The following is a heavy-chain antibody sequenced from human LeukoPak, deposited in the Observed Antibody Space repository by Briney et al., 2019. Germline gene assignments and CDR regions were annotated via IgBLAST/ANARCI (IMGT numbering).Heavy chain of an antibody. CDR1: GDTFSSYA. J-gene: IGHJ4*02. V-gene: IGHV1-8*03. CDR3: ARGRIPRIAVAGRPFDY. CDR2: MNPNSGNT. D-gene: IGHD6-19*01. Sequence: ASVKVSCKASGDTFSSYAISWVRQAPGQGLEWMGWMNPNSGNTGYAQKFQGRVTITRNTSISTAYMELSSLRSEDTAVYYCARGRIPRIAVAGRPFDYWGQGTLVTVSS.